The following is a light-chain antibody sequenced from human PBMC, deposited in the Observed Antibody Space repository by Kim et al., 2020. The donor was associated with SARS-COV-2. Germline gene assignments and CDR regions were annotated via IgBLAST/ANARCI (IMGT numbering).Light chain of an antibody. J-gene: IGLJ2*01. CDR2: QDN. V-gene: IGLV3-1*01. CDR1: KLGEKY. CDR3: QTWDSTTVI. Sequence: SYELTQPPSVSVSPGQTARITCSGDKLGEKYTSWYQHKSGQSPVVVIYQDNKRPSGMTERFSGSSSGNTATLTISGTQPMDEADYYCQTWDSTTVIFGGGTKLTVL.